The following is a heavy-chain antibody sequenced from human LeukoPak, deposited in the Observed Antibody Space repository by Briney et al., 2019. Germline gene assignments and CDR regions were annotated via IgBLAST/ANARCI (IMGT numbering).Heavy chain of an antibody. V-gene: IGHV3-7*01. CDR3: ASGGYDGPSDY. J-gene: IGHJ4*02. CDR1: GFTFSSYW. CDR2: IKRDGSEK. D-gene: IGHD5-12*01. Sequence: GGSLRLSCAASGFTFSSYWMSWVRQAPGKGLEWVANIKRDGSEKYYVDSVKGRFTISRDNAKNSLYLQMNSLRAEDTAVYYCASGGYDGPSDYWGQGTLVTVSS.